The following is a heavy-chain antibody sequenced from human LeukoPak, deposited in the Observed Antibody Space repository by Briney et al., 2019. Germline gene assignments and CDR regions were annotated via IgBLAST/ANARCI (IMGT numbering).Heavy chain of an antibody. V-gene: IGHV1-69*13. Sequence: ASVKVSCKASGGTFSSYAISWVRQAPGQGLEWMGGIIPIFGAPNYAQKFQGRVTITADESTSTVYMELSSLRSEDTAVYYCARPATRNHYYYYYMDVWGKGTTVTVSS. CDR2: IIPIFGAP. CDR1: GGTFSSYA. J-gene: IGHJ6*03. CDR3: ARPATRNHYYYYYMDV. D-gene: IGHD5-24*01.